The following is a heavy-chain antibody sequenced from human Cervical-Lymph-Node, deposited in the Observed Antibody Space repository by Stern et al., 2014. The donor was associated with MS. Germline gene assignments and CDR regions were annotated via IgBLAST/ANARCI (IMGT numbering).Heavy chain of an antibody. V-gene: IGHV3-23*04. CDR3: TKGFTVTGTGYGVDV. D-gene: IGHD6-19*01. J-gene: IGHJ6*02. CDR2: ISGIGGNT. CDR1: GFTFSNYA. Sequence: EVQLVESGGGLVPPGGSLRLSCAPSGFTFSNYAMSWIRQAPGKGLEWISSISGIGGNTFYADSVKGRFTISRDNSKNTLEMQMNSLRAEDSALYYCTKGFTVTGTGYGVDVWGQGTTVTVSS.